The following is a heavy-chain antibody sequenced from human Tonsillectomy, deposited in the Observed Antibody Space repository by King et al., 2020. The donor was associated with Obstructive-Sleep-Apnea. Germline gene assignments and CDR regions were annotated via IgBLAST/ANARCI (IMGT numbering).Heavy chain of an antibody. CDR2: IWYDGSNK. V-gene: IGHV3-33*01. J-gene: IGHJ6*02. CDR1: GFTFSTYG. CDR3: ARRSATMVRGTDYYGMDV. Sequence: VQLVESGGGVVQPGRSLRLSCAASGFTFSTYGMHWVRQAPGKGLEWVAVIWYDGSNKQYADSVKGRFTISRDNSKNTLYLQMNSLRAEDTAVYYCARRSATMVRGTDYYGMDVWGQGTTVTVSS. D-gene: IGHD3-10*01.